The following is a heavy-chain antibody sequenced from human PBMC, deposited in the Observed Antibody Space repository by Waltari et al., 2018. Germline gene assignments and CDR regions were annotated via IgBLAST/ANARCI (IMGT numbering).Heavy chain of an antibody. J-gene: IGHJ5*02. CDR1: GGPISSGDYY. CDR3: ARGITGLYNWFDP. V-gene: IGHV4-30-4*08. D-gene: IGHD7-27*01. CDR2: IYYSGST. Sequence: QVQLQESGPGLVKPSQTLSLTCPVSGGPISSGDYYWSWIRQPPGKGLEWIGYIYYSGSTYYNPSLKSRVTISVDTSKNQFSLKLSSVTAADTAVYYCARGITGLYNWFDPWGQGTLVSVSS.